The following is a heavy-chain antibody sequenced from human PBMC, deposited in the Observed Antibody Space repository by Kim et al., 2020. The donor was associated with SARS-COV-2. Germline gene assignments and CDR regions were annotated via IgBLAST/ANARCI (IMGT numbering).Heavy chain of an antibody. J-gene: IGHJ3*02. CDR2: IYPGDSDT. D-gene: IGHD2-8*02. CDR3: ARHQTSGGSVNDAFDI. CDR1: GYSFTSYW. Sequence: GESLKISCKGSGYSFTSYWIAWVRQMPGKGLEWMGIIYPGDSDTRYSPSFRGQVTISADKSTSTAYLQWSSLKASDIAMYYCARHQTSGGSVNDAFDIWGQGTMVTVSS. V-gene: IGHV5-51*01.